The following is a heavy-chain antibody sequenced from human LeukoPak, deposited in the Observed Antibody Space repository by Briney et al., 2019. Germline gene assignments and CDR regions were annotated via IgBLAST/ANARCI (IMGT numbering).Heavy chain of an antibody. V-gene: IGHV3-30*04. CDR1: GFTFSAYA. D-gene: IGHD6-19*01. CDR2: ISYDGSNK. J-gene: IGHJ4*02. Sequence: PGGSLRLSCAASGFTFSAYAMHWVRQAPGKGLQWVAVISYDGSNKYYADSVKGRFTISRDNSKNTLYLQMNSLRPEDTAVYYCAREGGISVLGTLGYWGQGTLVTVSS. CDR3: AREGGISVLGTLGY.